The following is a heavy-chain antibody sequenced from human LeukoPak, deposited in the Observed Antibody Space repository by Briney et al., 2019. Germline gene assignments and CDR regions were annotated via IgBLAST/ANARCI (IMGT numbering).Heavy chain of an antibody. Sequence: PSETLSLTCTVSGYSISSGYYWGWIRQPPGKGLEWIGSIYHSGSTYYNPSLKSRVTISVDTSKNQFSLKLSSVTAADTAVYYCAREPRPEYYYDSSGYYYGSWFDPWGQGTLVTVSS. D-gene: IGHD3-22*01. CDR1: GYSISSGYY. J-gene: IGHJ5*02. CDR3: AREPRPEYYYDSSGYYYGSWFDP. V-gene: IGHV4-38-2*02. CDR2: IYHSGST.